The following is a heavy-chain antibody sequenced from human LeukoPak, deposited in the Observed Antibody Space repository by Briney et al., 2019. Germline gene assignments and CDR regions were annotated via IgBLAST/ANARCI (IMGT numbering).Heavy chain of an antibody. CDR2: ITISGHTK. CDR1: GFTFSSYS. V-gene: IGHV3-48*03. Sequence: PGGSLRLSCKASGFTFSSYSMNWVRQAPGKGLEWIADITISGHTKNYADSVKGRFTISRDNAGTSLYLQMNSLRVEDTGVYYCARGDPHADLWGQGTLVTVSS. CDR3: ARGDPHADL. J-gene: IGHJ5*02.